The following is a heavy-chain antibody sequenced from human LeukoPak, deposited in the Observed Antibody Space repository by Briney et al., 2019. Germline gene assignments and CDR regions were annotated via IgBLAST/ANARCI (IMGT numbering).Heavy chain of an antibody. J-gene: IGHJ4*02. CDR3: AKGGYDLKSPDYDY. CDR1: GFTFTIYA. CDR2: ISSSGGIT. Sequence: GGSLRLSCAASGFTFTIYAMNWVRQAPGKGLEWVSVISSSGGITYYADSVKGRFTISRDNSKNTLFLQMNSLRAEDTAVYYCAKGGYDLKSPDYDYWGQGTLVTVSS. D-gene: IGHD5-12*01. V-gene: IGHV3-23*01.